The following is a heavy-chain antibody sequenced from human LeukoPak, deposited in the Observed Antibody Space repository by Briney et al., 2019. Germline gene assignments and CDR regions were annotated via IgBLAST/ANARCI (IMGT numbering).Heavy chain of an antibody. CDR3: TRQSGTVTPIDY. J-gene: IGHJ4*02. V-gene: IGHV4-34*01. D-gene: IGHD4-17*01. CDR2: IHHSGST. CDR1: SGSLSGYS. Sequence: PSETLSLTCAVSSGSLSGYSWGWIRQTPGKGLDWIGEIHHSGSTTHNSSLKNRVTISLDKPKSQFSLILTSVTAADTAVYYCTRQSGTVTPIDYWGQGILVTVSS.